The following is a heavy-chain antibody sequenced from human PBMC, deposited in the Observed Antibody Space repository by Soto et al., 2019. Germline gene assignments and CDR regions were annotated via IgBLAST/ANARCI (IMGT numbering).Heavy chain of an antibody. CDR3: AKDQAKRGPLGY. CDR1: GFTFSSYG. V-gene: IGHV3-30*18. D-gene: IGHD5-12*01. Sequence: PGGSLRLSCAASGFTFSSYGMHWVRQAPGKGLEWVAVISYDGSNKYYADSVKGRFTISRDNSKNTLYLQMNSLRAEDTAVYYCAKDQAKRGPLGYWGQGTLVTVSS. J-gene: IGHJ4*02. CDR2: ISYDGSNK.